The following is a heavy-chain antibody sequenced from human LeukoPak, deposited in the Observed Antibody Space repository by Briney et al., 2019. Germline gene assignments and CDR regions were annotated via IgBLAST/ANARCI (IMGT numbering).Heavy chain of an antibody. J-gene: IGHJ4*02. CDR2: IKQDGSEK. Sequence: PGGSLRLSCAASGFTFSSYWMSWVRQAPGKGLEWVANIKQDGSEKYYVDSVKGRFTTSRDNAKNSLYLQMNSLRAEDTAVYYCATGGSGYSSSWYTGLFDYWGQGTLVTVSS. CDR3: ATGGSGYSSSWYTGLFDY. CDR1: GFTFSSYW. D-gene: IGHD6-13*01. V-gene: IGHV3-7*01.